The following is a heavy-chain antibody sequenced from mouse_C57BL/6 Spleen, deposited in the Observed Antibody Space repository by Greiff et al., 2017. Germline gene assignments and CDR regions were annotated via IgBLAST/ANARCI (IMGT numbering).Heavy chain of an antibody. V-gene: IGHV8-12*01. J-gene: IGHJ2*01. CDR3: ARRAEIYDGYDDSYFDY. D-gene: IGHD2-3*01. CDR2: IYWDDDK. CDR1: GFTLSTSGMG. Sequence: QVTLKEPGPGILQSSQTLSLTCSFSGFTLSTSGMGVSWIRQPSGKGLEWLAHIYWDDDKRYNTSLKSRLTISKDTSRNEVYLKLTSVSTADTATYYGARRAEIYDGYDDSYFDYWGQGTTLTVSS.